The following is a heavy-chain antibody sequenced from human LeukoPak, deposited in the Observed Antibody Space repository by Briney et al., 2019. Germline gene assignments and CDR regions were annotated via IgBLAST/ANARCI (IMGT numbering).Heavy chain of an antibody. D-gene: IGHD2-2*01. CDR2: ISSSSSYI. J-gene: IGHJ4*02. CDR3: ARTLHCHSRNCYEYFFDY. CDR1: GFTFSSYG. Sequence: GGSLRLSCAASGFTFSSYGMNWVRQAPGKGLEWVSSISSSSSYIYYADSVKGRFTISRDNAKNSLYLQMNSLRAEDTAVYYCARTLHCHSRNCYEYFFDYWGQGTLVTVSS. V-gene: IGHV3-21*04.